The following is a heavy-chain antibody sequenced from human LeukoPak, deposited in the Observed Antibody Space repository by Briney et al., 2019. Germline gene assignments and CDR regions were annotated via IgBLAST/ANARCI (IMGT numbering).Heavy chain of an antibody. D-gene: IGHD6-13*01. CDR2: TSGSGGST. J-gene: IGHJ4*02. CDR3: AKVDGVRAAPGRGRVDS. CDR1: GFAFSSYV. Sequence: PGGSLRLSCAASGFAFSSYVMTWVRQAPGKGLEWVSGTSGSGGSTYDADSVKGRFTVSRDNSKSTLYLQLNSLRVEDTAVYYCAKVDGVRAAPGRGRVDSWGQGTLVTISS. V-gene: IGHV3-23*01.